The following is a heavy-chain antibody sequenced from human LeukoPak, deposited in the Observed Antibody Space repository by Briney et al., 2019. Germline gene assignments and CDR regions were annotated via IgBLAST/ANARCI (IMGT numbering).Heavy chain of an antibody. V-gene: IGHV1-2*02. Sequence: ASVKVSCKASGYTFTSYYMHWVRQAPGQGLEWMGWINPNSGGTNYAQKFQGRVTMTRDTSISTAYMELSRLRSDDTAVYYCARAGYCSSTSCYFFWFDPWGQGTLVTVSS. J-gene: IGHJ5*02. D-gene: IGHD2-2*01. CDR3: ARAGYCSSTSCYFFWFDP. CDR2: INPNSGGT. CDR1: GYTFTSYY.